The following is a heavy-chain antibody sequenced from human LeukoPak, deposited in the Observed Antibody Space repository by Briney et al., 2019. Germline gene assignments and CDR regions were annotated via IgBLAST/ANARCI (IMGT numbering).Heavy chain of an antibody. CDR2: IYASGST. J-gene: IGHJ2*01. D-gene: IGHD1-1*01. Sequence: SETLSLTCTVSGDSLSSDSYYWSWIRQPAGKGLEWIGRIYASGSTDYNPSLMSRVTISVDTSKNQFSLKVSSVTAADTAVYYCARWNKVPWYFDLWGRGTLVTVSS. CDR1: GDSLSSDSYY. CDR3: ARWNKVPWYFDL. V-gene: IGHV4-61*02.